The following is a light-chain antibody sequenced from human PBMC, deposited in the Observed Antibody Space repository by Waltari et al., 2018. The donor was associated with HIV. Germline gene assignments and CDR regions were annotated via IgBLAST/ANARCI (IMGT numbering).Light chain of an antibody. V-gene: IGLV2-23*01. J-gene: IGLJ1*01. CDR1: SSDVGGYSL. Sequence: QSALTQPASVSGSPGQSITISCIGTSSDVGGYSLVSWYQHHPGKAPQLLIFEDTARPSGVSNRFSASKSGTTASLTISGLLAEDAADYYCCSYGGFTTYVFGSGTKVTVL. CDR2: EDT. CDR3: CSYGGFTTYV.